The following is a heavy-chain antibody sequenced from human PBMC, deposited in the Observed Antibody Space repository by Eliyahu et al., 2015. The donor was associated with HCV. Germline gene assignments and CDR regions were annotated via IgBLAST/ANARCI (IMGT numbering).Heavy chain of an antibody. CDR1: GFTFDDYA. V-gene: IGHV3-9*01. D-gene: IGHD4-11*01. CDR2: ISWNSGSI. Sequence: EVQLVESGGGLVQPGRSLRLSCAASGFTFDDYAMHWVRQAPGKGLEWVSGISWNSGSIGYADSVKGRFTISRDNAKNSLYLQMNSLRAEDTALYYCAKDMLYSNYVPYGMDVWGQGTTVTVSS. CDR3: AKDMLYSNYVPYGMDV. J-gene: IGHJ6*02.